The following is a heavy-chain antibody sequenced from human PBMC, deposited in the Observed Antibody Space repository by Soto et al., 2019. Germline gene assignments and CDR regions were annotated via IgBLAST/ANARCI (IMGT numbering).Heavy chain of an antibody. Sequence: WGSLRLSCSASVFTFSSYSMNWFRQAPGKGLEWVSSISSSSSYIYYADSVKGRFTISRDNAKNSLYLQMNSLRAEDTAVYYCARDEGIVVVPAAISDYYGMDVWGQGTTVTVS. CDR3: ARDEGIVVVPAAISDYYGMDV. CDR1: VFTFSSYS. J-gene: IGHJ6*02. V-gene: IGHV3-21*01. D-gene: IGHD2-2*01. CDR2: ISSSSSYI.